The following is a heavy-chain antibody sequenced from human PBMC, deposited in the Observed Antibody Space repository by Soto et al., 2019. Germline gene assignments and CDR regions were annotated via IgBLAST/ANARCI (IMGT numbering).Heavy chain of an antibody. J-gene: IGHJ4*02. CDR3: ARNRGSYHLKYSGYDFYRGYYFDY. CDR1: GGSISSSSYY. Sequence: TLSLTCTVSGGSISSSSYYWGWIRQPPGKALEWLALIDWDDDKYYSTSLKTRLTISKDTSKNQVVLTMTNMDPVDTATYYCARNRGSYHLKYSGYDFYRGYYFDYWGQGTLVTVSS. V-gene: IGHV2-70*01. D-gene: IGHD5-12*01. CDR2: IDWDDDK.